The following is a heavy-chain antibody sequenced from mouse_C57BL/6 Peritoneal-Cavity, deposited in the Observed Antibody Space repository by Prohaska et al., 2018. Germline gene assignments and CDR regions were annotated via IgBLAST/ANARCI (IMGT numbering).Heavy chain of an antibody. J-gene: IGHJ2*01. CDR1: GYTFTDYY. V-gene: IGHV1-19*01. CDR3: ASYYGSSHFDY. D-gene: IGHD1-1*01. CDR2: INPYNGGT. Sequence: DVQLQQSGPVLVKPGASVKMSRTASGYTFTDYYMNWVKQSHGKSLEWIGVINPYNGGTSYNQKFKGKDTLTVDKYYSTAYMELNSLTSEDSAVYYCASYYGSSHFDYWGQGTTLTVSS.